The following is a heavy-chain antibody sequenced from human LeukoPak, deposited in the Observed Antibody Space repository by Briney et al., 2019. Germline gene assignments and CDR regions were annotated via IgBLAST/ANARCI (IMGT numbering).Heavy chain of an antibody. CDR1: GFTFSSYE. Sequence: GGSLRLSCAASGFTFSSYEMNWVRQAPGKGLEWVSYISSSGSTIYYADSVKGRFTISRDNAKNSLYLQMNSLRAEDTAVYYCARGTEYSSCWFWSLGSVRWFDPWGQGTLVTVSS. V-gene: IGHV3-48*03. CDR3: ARGTEYSSCWFWSLGSVRWFDP. CDR2: ISSSGSTI. J-gene: IGHJ5*02. D-gene: IGHD6-13*01.